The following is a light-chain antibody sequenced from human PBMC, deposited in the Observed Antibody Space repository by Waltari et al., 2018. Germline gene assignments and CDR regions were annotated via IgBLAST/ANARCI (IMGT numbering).Light chain of an antibody. Sequence: DIQMTQSPSSLSASVGDRVTITGRPSQNIRNYLNWYQQKPGKAPNLLIYGASTLHSGVPSRFSGSGSGTDFTLTITSLQPEDFATYFCQQSHSIPDTFGQGTKVEI. CDR1: QNIRNY. J-gene: IGKJ2*01. CDR3: QQSHSIPDT. CDR2: GAS. V-gene: IGKV1-39*01.